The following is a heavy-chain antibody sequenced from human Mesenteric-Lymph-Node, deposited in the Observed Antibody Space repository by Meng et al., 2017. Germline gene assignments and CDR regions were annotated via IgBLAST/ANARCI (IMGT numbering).Heavy chain of an antibody. D-gene: IGHD3-10*01. Sequence: GSLRLSCAVYGGSFSAYYCAWIRQSPGKGLEWIGDIDHSGATNYNPSLKSRVTISVDTSKNQLSLNMNSVTAADTAVYYCARGGGPRAYYFDYWGQGTLVTVSS. CDR2: IDHSGAT. CDR1: GGSFSAYY. J-gene: IGHJ4*02. V-gene: IGHV4-34*01. CDR3: ARGGGPRAYYFDY.